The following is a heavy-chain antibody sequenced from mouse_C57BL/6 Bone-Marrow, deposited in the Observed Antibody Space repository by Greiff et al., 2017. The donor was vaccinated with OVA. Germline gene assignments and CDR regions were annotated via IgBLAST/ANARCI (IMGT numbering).Heavy chain of an antibody. V-gene: IGHV1-50*01. CDR2: IDPSDSYT. CDR1: GSTFTSYW. CDR3: ASHFDYFDY. Sequence: QVQLQQPGAELVKPGASVKLSCKASGSTFTSYWMQWVKQRPGPGLAWIGEIDPSDSYTNYNQKFKGKATLTVDTSSSTAYMQLSSLTSEDSAVYYCASHFDYFDYWGQGTTLTVSS. J-gene: IGHJ2*01.